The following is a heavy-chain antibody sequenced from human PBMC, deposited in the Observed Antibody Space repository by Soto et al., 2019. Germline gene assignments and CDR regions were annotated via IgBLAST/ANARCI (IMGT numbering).Heavy chain of an antibody. J-gene: IGHJ4*02. D-gene: IGHD6-19*01. CDR3: ARDYSGASTFDY. CDR2: IYYSGGT. CDR1: GASISSYY. V-gene: IGHV4-59*01. Sequence: SETLSLTCTVSGASISSYYWTWIRQPPGKGLEWIGYIYYSGGTNYNPSLKSRVTISIDTSKNQFSLKLSSVTAADTAVYYCARDYSGASTFDYWGQGTLVTV.